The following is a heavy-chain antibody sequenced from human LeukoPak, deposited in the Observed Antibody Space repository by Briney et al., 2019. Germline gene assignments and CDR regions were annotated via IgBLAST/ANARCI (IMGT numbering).Heavy chain of an antibody. D-gene: IGHD3-22*01. V-gene: IGHV3-48*01. CDR3: ARDSNYYDSSGYYSIIDY. CDR1: GFTFSSYS. CDR2: ISSSSSTV. Sequence: GGSLRLSCAASGFTFSSYSMNWVRQAPGKGLEWVSYISSSSSTVYYADSVKGRFTISRDNAKNSLYLQMNSLRAEDTAVYYCARDSNYYDSSGYYSIIDYWGQGTLVTVSS. J-gene: IGHJ4*02.